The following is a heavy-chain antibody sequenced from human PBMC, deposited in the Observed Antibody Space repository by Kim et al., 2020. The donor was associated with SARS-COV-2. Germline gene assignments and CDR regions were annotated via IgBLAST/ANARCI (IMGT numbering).Heavy chain of an antibody. CDR1: AGSISDYY. D-gene: IGHD1-1*01. CDR2: IYYSWST. Sequence: SETLSLTCIVSAGSISDYYWSWIRQPPGKGLELIGYIYYSWSTNYNPSLKSRVTISVDTSKNQFSLKLSSVTAADTAVSYCARPTATGHNWFDPWGQGTLVAVSS. J-gene: IGHJ5*02. V-gene: IGHV4-59*08. CDR3: ARPTATGHNWFDP.